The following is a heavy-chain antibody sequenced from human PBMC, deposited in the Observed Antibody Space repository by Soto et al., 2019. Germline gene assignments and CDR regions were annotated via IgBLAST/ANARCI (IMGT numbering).Heavy chain of an antibody. CDR1: GYTFTSYG. D-gene: IGHD5-12*01. J-gene: IGHJ4*02. CDR3: ARDKYIVATIVEDVCFDY. V-gene: IGHV1-18*01. CDR2: ISAYNGNT. Sequence: QVQLVQSGAEVKKPGASVKVSCKASGYTFTSYGISWVRQAPGQGLEWMGWISAYNGNTNYAQKLQGRVTMTTDTXXXXXXXXXXXXXXXXXXXYXCARDKYIVATIVEDVCFDYWGQGTLVTVSS.